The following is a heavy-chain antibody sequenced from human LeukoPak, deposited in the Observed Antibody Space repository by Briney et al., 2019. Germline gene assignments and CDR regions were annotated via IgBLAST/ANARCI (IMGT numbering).Heavy chain of an antibody. Sequence: PGGSLRLSCAAPGFTFDDYAMRWVRQAPGKGLEWVSLISGDGGSTYYADSVKGRFTISRDNSKNSLYLQMNSLRTEDTALYYCAKDISLWSGPDYWGQGTLVTVSS. V-gene: IGHV3-43*02. CDR2: ISGDGGST. CDR1: GFTFDDYA. J-gene: IGHJ4*02. CDR3: AKDISLWSGPDY. D-gene: IGHD3-3*01.